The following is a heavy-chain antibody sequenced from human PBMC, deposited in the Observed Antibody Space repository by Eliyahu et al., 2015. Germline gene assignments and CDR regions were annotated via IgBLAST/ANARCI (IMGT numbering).Heavy chain of an antibody. V-gene: IGHV2-5*02. CDR2: IYWDDDK. J-gene: IGHJ1*01. Sequence: QITLKESGPTLVKPTQTLTLTCTFSGFSLSISGAGVGWIRQPPGKALEWLALIYWDDDKRYSPSLKNRLTITKDTSKNQVVLTMTNMDPVDTATYYCAHRSKGSSGFYEYFQHWGQGTLVTVSS. CDR3: AHRSKGSSGFYEYFQH. CDR1: GFSLSISGAG. D-gene: IGHD3-22*01.